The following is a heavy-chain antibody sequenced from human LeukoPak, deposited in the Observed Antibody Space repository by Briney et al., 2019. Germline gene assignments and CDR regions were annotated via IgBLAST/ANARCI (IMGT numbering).Heavy chain of an antibody. CDR3: ARAVSGRFDY. Sequence: SETLSLTCTVSGGSMSPYHWGWIRQPPGKGLEWTGYIYYSGSTNSNPSLNSRLTISVDTSKHQFSLRLSSVTAADTAIYYCARAVSGRFDYWGQGTLVTVSS. CDR1: GGSMSPYH. V-gene: IGHV4-59*08. CDR2: IYYSGST. J-gene: IGHJ4*02. D-gene: IGHD6-19*01.